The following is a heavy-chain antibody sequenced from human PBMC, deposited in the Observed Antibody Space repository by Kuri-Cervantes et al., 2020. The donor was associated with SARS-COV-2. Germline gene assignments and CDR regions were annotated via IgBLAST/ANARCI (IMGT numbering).Heavy chain of an antibody. CDR1: GYTFTGHY. CDR2: ISTYSGDT. V-gene: IGHV1-18*04. J-gene: IGHJ6*02. CDR3: ARDSATGTRWGDLNGMDF. Sequence: ASGWVSCQPSGYTFTGHYMHWVRQAPGQGLEWMGWISTYSGDTIYPQKIQGKVTMTTDTSTSTAYMDLRGLRSDDTAVDYCARDSATGTRWGDLNGMDFWGQGTTVTVSS. D-gene: IGHD1-7*01.